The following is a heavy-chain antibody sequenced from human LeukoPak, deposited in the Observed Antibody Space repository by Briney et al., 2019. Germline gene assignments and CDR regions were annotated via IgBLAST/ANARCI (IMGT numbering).Heavy chain of an antibody. CDR1: GFTFSSYV. Sequence: SGGSLRLSCAASGFTFSSYVMNWVRQAPGKGLEWVSATGSTGVSTFYADSVKGRFTVSRDNSKNTLSLQMNSLRAEDTAVYYCAKDPGVVPAHYFDYWGQGILVTVSS. D-gene: IGHD2-2*01. J-gene: IGHJ4*02. V-gene: IGHV3-23*01. CDR2: TGSTGVST. CDR3: AKDPGVVPAHYFDY.